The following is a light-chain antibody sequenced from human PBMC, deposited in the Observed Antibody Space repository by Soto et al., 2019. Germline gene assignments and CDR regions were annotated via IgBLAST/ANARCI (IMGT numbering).Light chain of an antibody. Sequence: EIVLTQSPATLSLSPGERATLFCRASQTVSSYLVWYQQKPGRPPRLLIYDASNRATGVPARFSGSGSGTDFTLTISSLEPEDFAVFYCQQRSDWPITFGQGTRLEIK. CDR2: DAS. CDR1: QTVSSY. J-gene: IGKJ5*01. V-gene: IGKV3-11*01. CDR3: QQRSDWPIT.